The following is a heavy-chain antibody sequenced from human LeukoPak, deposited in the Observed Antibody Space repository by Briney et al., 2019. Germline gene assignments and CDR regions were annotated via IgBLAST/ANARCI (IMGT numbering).Heavy chain of an antibody. CDR1: GGSFSGYY. Sequence: PSETLSLTCAVYGGSFSGYYWSWIRQPPGKGLEWIGEINHSGSTNYNPSLKSRVTMSVDTSKNQFSLKLSSVTAADTAVYYCARDGESPPDSSFDYWGQGTLVTVSS. J-gene: IGHJ4*02. D-gene: IGHD3-10*01. CDR3: ARDGESPPDSSFDY. V-gene: IGHV4-34*01. CDR2: INHSGST.